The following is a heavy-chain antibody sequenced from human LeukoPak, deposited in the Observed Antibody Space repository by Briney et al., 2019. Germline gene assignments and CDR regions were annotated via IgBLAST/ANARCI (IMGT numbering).Heavy chain of an antibody. V-gene: IGHV3-30*04. J-gene: IGHJ4*02. Sequence: PGGSLRLSCAASGFIFNNNAIHWVRQAPGKGLEGVAVISFDGRDKHHADSVKGRFTISRDNSKNTLYLQMSSLRVEDTAMYYCARDLRKSADYYFDYWGQRTLVTVSS. CDR1: GFIFNNNA. D-gene: IGHD3/OR15-3a*01. CDR2: ISFDGRDK. CDR3: ARDLRKSADYYFDY.